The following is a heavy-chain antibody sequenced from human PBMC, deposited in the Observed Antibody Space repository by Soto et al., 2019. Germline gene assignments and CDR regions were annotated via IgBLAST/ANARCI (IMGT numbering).Heavy chain of an antibody. CDR3: AKDYRIVVVPAAIRDYYYGMDV. J-gene: IGHJ6*02. Sequence: GGSLRLSCAASGFTFSSYAMSWVRQAPGKXLEWVSAISGSGGSTYYADSVKGRFTISRDNSKNTLYLQMNSLRAEDTAVYYCAKDYRIVVVPAAIRDYYYGMDVWGQGTTVTVSS. CDR2: ISGSGGST. V-gene: IGHV3-23*01. CDR1: GFTFSSYA. D-gene: IGHD2-2*02.